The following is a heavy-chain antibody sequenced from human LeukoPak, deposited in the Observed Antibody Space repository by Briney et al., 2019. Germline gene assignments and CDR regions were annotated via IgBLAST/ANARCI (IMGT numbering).Heavy chain of an antibody. Sequence: GGSLRLSCAASGFTFTTYWMHWVRQAPGKGPVWVSHINSDGSITSYADSVKGRFTISRDNAKNTLYPQMNSLRAEDTAVYYCARDAVDTANAVWGQGTTVTVSS. D-gene: IGHD5-18*01. CDR2: INSDGSIT. CDR1: GFTFTTYW. V-gene: IGHV3-74*01. J-gene: IGHJ6*02. CDR3: ARDAVDTANAV.